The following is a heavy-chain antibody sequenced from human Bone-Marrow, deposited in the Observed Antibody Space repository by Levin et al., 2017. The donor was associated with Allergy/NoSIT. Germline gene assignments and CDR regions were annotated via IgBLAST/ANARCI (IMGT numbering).Heavy chain of an antibody. J-gene: IGHJ6*02. CDR1: GFIFTSYA. CDR3: AKKGSRHDTKRGFGMDG. CDR2: ITDNGGNT. V-gene: IGHV3-23*01. Sequence: LSLTCAASGFIFTSYAMEWVRQAPGKGLEWVTFITDNGGNTYYADSVKGRFTTSRDNSKNTLYLQMNSLRAEDTAVYYCAKKGSRHDTKRGFGMDGWGQGTTVTVSS. D-gene: IGHD5-12*01.